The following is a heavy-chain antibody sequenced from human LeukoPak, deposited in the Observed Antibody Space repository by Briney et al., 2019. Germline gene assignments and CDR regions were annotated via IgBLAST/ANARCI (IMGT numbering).Heavy chain of an antibody. V-gene: IGHV4-34*01. CDR2: ISHSGST. CDR1: GGSFSGYY. Sequence: TSETLSLTCAVYGGSFSGYYWSWIRQPPGKGLEWIGEISHSGSTNYNPSLKSRVTISVDASKNQFSLKLSSVTAADTAVYYCARGGGYDSSGYYPFDYWGQGTLVTVSS. CDR3: ARGGGYDSSGYYPFDY. D-gene: IGHD3-22*01. J-gene: IGHJ4*02.